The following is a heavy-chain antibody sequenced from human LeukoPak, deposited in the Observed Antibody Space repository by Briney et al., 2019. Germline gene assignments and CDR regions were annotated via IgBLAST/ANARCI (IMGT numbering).Heavy chain of an antibody. D-gene: IGHD3-10*01. V-gene: IGHV3-48*03. CDR2: ISSSDSTI. CDR1: GFTFSSSE. J-gene: IGHJ4*02. CDR3: ARHHYGSGSYQFDY. Sequence: PGGSLRLSCAASGFTFSSSEMNWVRQAPGKGLEWLSYISSSDSTIYYADSVKGRFTISRDNAKNSLYLQMNSLRAEDTAVYYCARHHYGSGSYQFDYWGQGTLVTVSS.